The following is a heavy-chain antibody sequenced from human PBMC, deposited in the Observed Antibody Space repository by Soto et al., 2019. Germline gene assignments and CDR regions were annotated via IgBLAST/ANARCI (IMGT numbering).Heavy chain of an antibody. Sequence: EVQLLESGGGLVQPGGSLRLSCAASGFTFSSYAMSWVRQAPGKGLEWVSAISGSGGSTYYADSVKGRFTISRDNSSNTLYLQINSLRADDTAVHYCAKGRMGYGSGSYYSSSYYYYYYMDVWGKGTTVTVSS. V-gene: IGHV3-23*01. J-gene: IGHJ6*03. D-gene: IGHD3-10*01. CDR2: ISGSGGST. CDR3: AKGRMGYGSGSYYSSSYYYYYYMDV. CDR1: GFTFSSYA.